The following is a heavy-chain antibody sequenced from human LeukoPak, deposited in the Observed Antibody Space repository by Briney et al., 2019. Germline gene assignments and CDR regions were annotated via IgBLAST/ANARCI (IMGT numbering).Heavy chain of an antibody. V-gene: IGHV3-7*03. CDR2: INPDGGDK. CDR3: AKEDNGIAAAGPLDY. Sequence: GGSLRLSCAASGFTFSSYWMSWVRQAPGEGLEWLANINPDGGDKNYVDSVKGRFTISRDNAKNSVYLEINSLRAEDTAVYYCAKEDNGIAAAGPLDYWGQGTLVTVSS. CDR1: GFTFSSYW. J-gene: IGHJ4*02. D-gene: IGHD6-13*01.